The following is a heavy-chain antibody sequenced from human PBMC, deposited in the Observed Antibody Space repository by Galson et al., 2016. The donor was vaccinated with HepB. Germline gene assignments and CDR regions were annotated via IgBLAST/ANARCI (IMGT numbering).Heavy chain of an antibody. J-gene: IGHJ4*02. Sequence: CAISGDSVSSNSVTWSWIRQSPSRGLEWLGRTYYRSKWYNDYAVSVKRRITINPHTSKNQFSLHLNSVTPEDTAVYYCTRSGGPLGTYMVLDHFDYWGQGTLVTVSS. CDR2: TYYRSKWYN. CDR1: GDSVSSNSVT. D-gene: IGHD5-18*01. CDR3: TRSGGPLGTYMVLDHFDY. V-gene: IGHV6-1*01.